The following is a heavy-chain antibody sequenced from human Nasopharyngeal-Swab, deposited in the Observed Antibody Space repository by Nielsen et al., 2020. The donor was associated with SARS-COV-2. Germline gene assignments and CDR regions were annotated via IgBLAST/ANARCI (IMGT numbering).Heavy chain of an antibody. CDR1: GGTFNNYV. CDR2: IIPMLGIA. J-gene: IGHJ6*02. Sequence: SVKVSCKASGGTFNNYVFSWVRQAPGQGLEWMGRIIPMLGIANYAQKFQGRVTITADKSMSTAYMELSSLRSEDAAVYYCASCIVATAYGPSHYYYYAMDVWGQGTTVTVSS. V-gene: IGHV1-69*04. CDR3: ASCIVATAYGPSHYYYYAMDV. D-gene: IGHD5-12*01.